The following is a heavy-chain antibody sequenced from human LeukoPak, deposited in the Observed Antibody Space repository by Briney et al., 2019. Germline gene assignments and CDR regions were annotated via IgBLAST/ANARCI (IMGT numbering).Heavy chain of an antibody. CDR2: INSDGSST. CDR3: AKDSFVTATIFDY. CDR1: GFTFSSYW. V-gene: IGHV3-74*01. D-gene: IGHD5-24*01. Sequence: PGGSLRLSCAASGFTFSSYWMHWVRQAPGKGLVWVSRINSDGSSTSYADSVKGRFTISRDNSKNTLYLQMNSLRAEDTAVYYCAKDSFVTATIFDYWGQGTLVAVSS. J-gene: IGHJ4*02.